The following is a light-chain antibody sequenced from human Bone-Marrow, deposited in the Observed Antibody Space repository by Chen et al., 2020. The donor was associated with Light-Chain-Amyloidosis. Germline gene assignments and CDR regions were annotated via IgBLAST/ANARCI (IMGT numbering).Light chain of an antibody. CDR1: QSVGSN. J-gene: IGKJ4*01. Sequence: VMTQSPATLSVSPGERVTLSCRASQSVGSNLAWYQQRPGQAPRLLIYGASTRATGIPARFSRGGSGTEFTLTISSLQSEDFAVYYCQQYDYWPPLTFGAGTKVEMK. CDR3: QQYDYWPPLT. CDR2: GAS. V-gene: IGKV3-15*01.